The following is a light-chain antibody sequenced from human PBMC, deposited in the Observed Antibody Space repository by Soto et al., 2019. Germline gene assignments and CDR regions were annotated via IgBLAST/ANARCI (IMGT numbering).Light chain of an antibody. CDR2: DAS. Sequence: EIVMTQSPATLSVSPGEGATVSCRASQSVSSHLAWYQHKPGQAPRLLFYDASTRATGIPARFSGSGSGTDFTLTISRLEPEDFAVYYCQQYGSFPITFGQGTRLEIK. CDR3: QQYGSFPIT. J-gene: IGKJ5*01. CDR1: QSVSSH. V-gene: IGKV3-15*01.